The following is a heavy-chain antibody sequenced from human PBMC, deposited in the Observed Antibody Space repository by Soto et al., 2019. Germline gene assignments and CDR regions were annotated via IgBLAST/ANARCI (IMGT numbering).Heavy chain of an antibody. V-gene: IGHV3-74*01. CDR1: GFTFSSYW. J-gene: IGHJ4*02. D-gene: IGHD2-2*01. CDR2: INGDGSGT. Sequence: GGSLRLSCAASGFTFSSYWMHWVRQAPGKGLVWVSRINGDGSGTNYADSVKGRFTISRDNAKNTLFLQMNSLRAEDTAVYYCARGDVVVVPAAIGFIGYWGQGTLVTVSS. CDR3: ARGDVVVVPAAIGFIGY.